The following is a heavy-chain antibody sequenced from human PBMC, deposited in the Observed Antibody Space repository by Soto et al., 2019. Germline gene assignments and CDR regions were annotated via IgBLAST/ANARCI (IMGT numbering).Heavy chain of an antibody. CDR2: INHSGST. CDR3: ARGRGLDIVVVVAATYFDY. D-gene: IGHD2-15*01. J-gene: IGHJ4*02. CDR1: GGSFSGYY. V-gene: IGHV4-34*01. Sequence: SETLSLTCAVYGGSFSGYYWSWIRQPPGKGLEWIGEINHSGSTNYNPSLKSRVTISVDTSKNQFSLKLSSVTAADTAVYYCARGRGLDIVVVVAATYFDYWGQGTLVTVSS.